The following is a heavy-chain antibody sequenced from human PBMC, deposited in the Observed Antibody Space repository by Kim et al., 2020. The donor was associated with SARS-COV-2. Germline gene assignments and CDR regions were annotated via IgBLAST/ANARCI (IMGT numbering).Heavy chain of an antibody. D-gene: IGHD1-7*01. Sequence: SVKVSCKASGGTFSSYAISWVRQAPGQGLEWMGGIIPIFGTANYAQKFQGRVTITADESTSTAYMELSSLRSEDTAVYYCASDDLTGTGTIYYYYGMDVWGQGTTVTVSS. J-gene: IGHJ6*02. CDR1: GGTFSSYA. CDR3: ASDDLTGTGTIYYYYGMDV. CDR2: IIPIFGTA. V-gene: IGHV1-69*13.